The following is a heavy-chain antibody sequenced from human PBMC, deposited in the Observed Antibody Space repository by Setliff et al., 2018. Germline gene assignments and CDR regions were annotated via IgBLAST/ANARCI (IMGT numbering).Heavy chain of an antibody. D-gene: IGHD3-10*01. CDR1: GNTFISYG. CDR3: AGGQPLVRKYYYYMDV. V-gene: IGHV1-2*02. CDR2: INPNSGGT. J-gene: IGHJ6*03. Sequence: ASVKVSCKTSGNTFISYGISWLRQAPGQGLEWMGWINPNSGGTNYAQKFQGRVTMTRDTSISTAYMELSSLGSEDTAVYYCAGGQPLVRKYYYYMDVWGKGTAVTVSS.